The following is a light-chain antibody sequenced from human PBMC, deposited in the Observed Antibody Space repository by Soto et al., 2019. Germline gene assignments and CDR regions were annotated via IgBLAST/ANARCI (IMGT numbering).Light chain of an antibody. CDR1: QNINIY. V-gene: IGKV1-5*03. CDR3: QQYSRYSA. CDR2: QAS. J-gene: IGKJ2*01. Sequence: DIQMTQSPATLSASVGDRVTITCRASQNINIYLAWYQQKPGRAPKLLIYQASILEPGVPSTFSGSVSGTEFSLTVSSLQPDDFATYYCQQYSRYSAFGQGTKVDLK.